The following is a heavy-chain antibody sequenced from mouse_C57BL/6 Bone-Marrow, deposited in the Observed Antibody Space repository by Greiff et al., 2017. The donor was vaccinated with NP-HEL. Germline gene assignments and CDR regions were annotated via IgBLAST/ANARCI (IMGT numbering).Heavy chain of an antibody. CDR2: ISGGGGNT. J-gene: IGHJ4*01. V-gene: IGHV5-9*01. CDR3: ARQMDY. CDR1: GFTFSSYT. Sequence: DVMLVESGGGLVKPGGSLKLSCAASGFTFSSYTMSWVRQTPEKRLEWVATISGGGGNTYYPDSVNGRFTISRDNAKNTLYLQMSSLGAEDTAVYYCARQMDYWGQGTSVTVSS.